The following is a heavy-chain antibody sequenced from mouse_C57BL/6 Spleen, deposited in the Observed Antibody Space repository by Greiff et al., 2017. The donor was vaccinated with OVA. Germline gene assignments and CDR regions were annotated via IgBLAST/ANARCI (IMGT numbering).Heavy chain of an antibody. Sequence: VQLVESGAELVRPGASVTLSCKASGYTFTDYEMHWVKQTPVHGLEWIGAIDPETGGTAYNQKFKGKAILTADKSSSTAYMELRSLTSEDSAVYYCTRRDWEVAYWGQGTLVTVSA. CDR3: TRRDWEVAY. CDR2: IDPETGGT. J-gene: IGHJ3*01. V-gene: IGHV1-15*01. D-gene: IGHD4-1*01. CDR1: GYTFTDYE.